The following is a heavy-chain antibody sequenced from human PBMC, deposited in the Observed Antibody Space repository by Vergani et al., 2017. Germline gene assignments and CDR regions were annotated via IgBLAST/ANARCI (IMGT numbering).Heavy chain of an antibody. Sequence: QVQLEESGPGLVKPSETLSLTCTVSGGSFNPYYWSWIRQSPGKGLEWIGYIYSTGSNNYNPSLNSRVTMSVDTSKNQFSLKLRSVTAADTAVYFCARVMYRDEASTGYRLEGMDIWGQGTTVTISS. CDR2: IYSTGSN. V-gene: IGHV4-59*13. D-gene: IGHD3-9*01. J-gene: IGHJ6*02. CDR3: ARVMYRDEASTGYRLEGMDI. CDR1: GGSFNPYY.